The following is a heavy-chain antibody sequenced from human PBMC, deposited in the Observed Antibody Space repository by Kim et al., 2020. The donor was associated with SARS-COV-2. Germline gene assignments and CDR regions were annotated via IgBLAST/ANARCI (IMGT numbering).Heavy chain of an antibody. CDR2: INHSGST. Sequence: SETLSLTCAVYGGSFSGYYWSWIRQPPGKGLEWIGEINHSGSTNYNPSLKSRVTISVDTSKNQFSLKLSSVTAADTAVYYCARTRYCSSTSCSFDAFDI. J-gene: IGHJ3*02. V-gene: IGHV4-34*01. D-gene: IGHD2-2*01. CDR1: GGSFSGYY. CDR3: ARTRYCSSTSCSFDAFDI.